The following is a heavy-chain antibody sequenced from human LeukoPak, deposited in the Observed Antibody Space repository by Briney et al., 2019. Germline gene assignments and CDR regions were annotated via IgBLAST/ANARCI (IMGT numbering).Heavy chain of an antibody. CDR3: ATETENSNYDAFDI. D-gene: IGHD4-11*01. Sequence: GRSLRLSCAASGFTFSSYAMHWVRQAPGKGLEWVAVISYDGSNKYYADSVKGRFTISRDNSKNTLYLQMNSLRAEDTAVYYCATETENSNYDAFDIWGQGTMVTVSS. CDR1: GFTFSSYA. V-gene: IGHV3-30-3*01. J-gene: IGHJ3*02. CDR2: ISYDGSNK.